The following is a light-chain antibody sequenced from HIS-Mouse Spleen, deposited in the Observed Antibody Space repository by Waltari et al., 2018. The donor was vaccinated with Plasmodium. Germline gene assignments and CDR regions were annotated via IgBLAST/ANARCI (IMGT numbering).Light chain of an antibody. CDR3: QQYYSTPWT. J-gene: IGKJ1*01. CDR2: WAP. Sequence: DIVMTQSPDFLAASLGERATVNCKSSQSVLYSSNNKNYLAWYHQKPGQPPKLLIYWAPTRESGVPDRFSGSGSGTDFTLTISSLQAEDVAVYYCQQYYSTPWTFGQGTKVEIK. CDR1: QSVLYSSNNKNY. V-gene: IGKV4-1*01.